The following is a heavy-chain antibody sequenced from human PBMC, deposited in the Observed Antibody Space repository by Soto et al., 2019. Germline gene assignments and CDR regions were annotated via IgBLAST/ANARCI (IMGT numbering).Heavy chain of an antibody. CDR3: AVHVDTAMVFDY. CDR1: GCSISSGGYS. CDR2: IYHSGST. D-gene: IGHD5-18*01. V-gene: IGHV4-30-2*01. Sequence: SDTLSLTCAVSGCSISSGGYSWSWIRQQQGKGQKWIGYIYHSGSTYYNPTLKNRVTISVDRSKNQFSLKLSSVTAAYTAVYYCAVHVDTAMVFDYWGQGTLVTVSS. J-gene: IGHJ4*02.